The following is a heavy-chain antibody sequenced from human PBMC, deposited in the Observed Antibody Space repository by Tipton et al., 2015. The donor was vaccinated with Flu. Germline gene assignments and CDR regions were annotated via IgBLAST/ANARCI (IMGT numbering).Heavy chain of an antibody. CDR3: ARDEGETWSSTFDL. J-gene: IGHJ5*02. CDR1: GFAFSFHW. V-gene: IGHV3-21*01. D-gene: IGHD6-13*01. CDR2: VSSSSTYT. Sequence: SLRLSCAASGFAFSFHWMSWVRQAPGKGLEWLASVSSSSTYTYYADSGKGRFTISRDDAQNSLYLQMNSLRVEDTAVYYCARDEGETWSSTFDLWGRGTLVTVSS.